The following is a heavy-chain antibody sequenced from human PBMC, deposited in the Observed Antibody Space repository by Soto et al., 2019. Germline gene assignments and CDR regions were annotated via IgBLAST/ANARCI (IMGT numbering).Heavy chain of an antibody. D-gene: IGHD2-2*01. Sequence: GGSLRLSCAASGFTFSSYSMNWVRQAPGEGLEWVSSISSSSSYIYYADSVKGRFTISRDNAKNSLYLQMNSLRAEDTAVYYCAREVVPASVDYWGQGTLVTVSS. CDR3: AREVVPASVDY. CDR2: ISSSSSYI. CDR1: GFTFSSYS. V-gene: IGHV3-21*01. J-gene: IGHJ4*02.